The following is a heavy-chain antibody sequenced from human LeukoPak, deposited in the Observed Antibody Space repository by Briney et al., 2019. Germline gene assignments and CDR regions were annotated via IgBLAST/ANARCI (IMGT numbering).Heavy chain of an antibody. CDR1: GFTFDDYA. CDR3: AKEKVPYYDYYYMDV. J-gene: IGHJ6*03. Sequence: GGSLRLSCAASGFTFDDYAMHWVRQAPGKGLEWVSLISWDGGSTYYADSVKGRFTISRDNSKNSLYLQMNSLRAEDTALYYCAKEKVPYYDYYYMDVWGKGTTVTVSS. CDR2: ISWDGGST. V-gene: IGHV3-43D*03.